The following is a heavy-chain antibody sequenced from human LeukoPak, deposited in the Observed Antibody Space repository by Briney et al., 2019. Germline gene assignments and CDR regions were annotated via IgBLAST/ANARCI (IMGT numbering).Heavy chain of an antibody. CDR1: GFTFSNAY. J-gene: IGHJ5*02. CDR3: AREGLLPYNWFDP. Sequence: GGSLRLSCAASGFTFSNAYMNWVRQAPGKGLEWVAVIWYDGSNKYYADSVKGRFTISRDNSKNTLYLQMNSLRAEDTAVYYCAREGLLPYNWFDPWGQGTLVTVSS. V-gene: IGHV3-33*08. CDR2: IWYDGSNK. D-gene: IGHD2-15*01.